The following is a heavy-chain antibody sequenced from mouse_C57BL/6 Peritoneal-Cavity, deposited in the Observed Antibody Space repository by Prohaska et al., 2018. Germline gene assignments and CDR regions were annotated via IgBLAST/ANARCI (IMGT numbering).Heavy chain of an antibody. CDR1: GFTFSGFW. D-gene: IGHD2-1*01. Sequence: EVQLLETGGGLVQPGGSRGLSCEGSGFTFSGFWMSWVRQTPGKTLEWLGDINSDGTSXNYAPSIKDRFSIFRYNEKSTLYLQMSNVRSEATATYFRIRYGNYWYFDVWGTGTTVTVSS. CDR2: INSDGTSX. J-gene: IGHJ1*03. CDR3: IRYGNYWYFDV. V-gene: IGHV11-2*01.